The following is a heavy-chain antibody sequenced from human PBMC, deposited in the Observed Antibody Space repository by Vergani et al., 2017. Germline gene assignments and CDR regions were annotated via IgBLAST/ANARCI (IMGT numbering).Heavy chain of an antibody. CDR1: GFTFSSYE. J-gene: IGHJ5*02. Sequence: EVQLVESGGGLVQPGGSLRLSCAASGFTFSSYEMNWVRQAPGKGLEWVSYISSSGSTIYYADSVKGRFTISRDKAKNSLYLQMNSPRAEDTAGYYGARAKRPREGEYNWFDPWGQGTLVTVSS. V-gene: IGHV3-48*03. CDR3: ARAKRPREGEYNWFDP. CDR2: ISSSGSTI. D-gene: IGHD3-16*01.